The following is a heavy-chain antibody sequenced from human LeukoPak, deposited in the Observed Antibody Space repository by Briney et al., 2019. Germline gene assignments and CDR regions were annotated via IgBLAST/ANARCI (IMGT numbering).Heavy chain of an antibody. CDR2: FYTSGST. V-gene: IGHV4-4*07. J-gene: IGHJ3*02. CDR1: GGSISSYY. CDR3: ARSPDCSSTSCPIGDAFDI. Sequence: SETLSLTCTVSGGSISSYYWSWIRQPAGKGLEWIGRFYTSGSTNYNPSLKSRVTMSVDTSKNQFSLKLSSVTAADTAVYYCARSPDCSSTSCPIGDAFDIWGQGTMVTVSS. D-gene: IGHD2-2*01.